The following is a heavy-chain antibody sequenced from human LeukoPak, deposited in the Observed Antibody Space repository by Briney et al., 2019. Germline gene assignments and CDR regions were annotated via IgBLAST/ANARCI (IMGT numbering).Heavy chain of an antibody. Sequence: GASVTVSFKASGSTFTSYYMHWVRQAPGQGLEWMGIINPSGGSTSYAQKFQGRVTMTRDMSTSTVYMELSSLRSEDTAVYYCARAVRGRRYYMDVWGKGTTVTISS. J-gene: IGHJ6*03. CDR2: INPSGGST. CDR3: ARAVRGRRYYMDV. V-gene: IGHV1-46*01. CDR1: GSTFTSYY. D-gene: IGHD3-10*01.